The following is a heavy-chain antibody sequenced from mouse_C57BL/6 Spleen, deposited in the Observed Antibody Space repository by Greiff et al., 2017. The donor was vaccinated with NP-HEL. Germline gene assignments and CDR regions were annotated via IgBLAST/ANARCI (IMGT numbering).Heavy chain of an antibody. CDR3: ARGYSSSYWYFDV. D-gene: IGHD1-1*01. CDR2: INPSSGYT. J-gene: IGHJ1*03. V-gene: IGHV1-7*01. CDR1: GYTFTSYW. Sequence: QVQLQQSGAELAKPGASVKLSCKASGYTFTSYWMHWVKQRPGQGLEWIGYINPSSGYTKYNQKFKDKATLTADKSSSTAYMQLSSLTYEDSAVYYCARGYSSSYWYFDVWGTGTTVTVSS.